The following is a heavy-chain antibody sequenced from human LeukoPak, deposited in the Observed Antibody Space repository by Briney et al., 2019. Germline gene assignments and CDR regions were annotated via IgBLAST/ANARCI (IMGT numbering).Heavy chain of an antibody. D-gene: IGHD4-17*01. CDR1: GFTFSDYY. J-gene: IGHJ4*02. CDR3: ARASRGETTFL. V-gene: IGHV3-11*04. Sequence: GGSLRLSCAASGFTFSDYYMSWIRQAPGKGLEWVSYISSSGSTIYYADSVKGRFTISRDNAENSLYLQMNNLRAEDTAVYYCARASRGETTFLWGQGTLVTVSS. CDR2: ISSSGSTI.